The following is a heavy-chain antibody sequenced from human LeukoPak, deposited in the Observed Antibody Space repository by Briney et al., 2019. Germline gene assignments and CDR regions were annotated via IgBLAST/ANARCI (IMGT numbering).Heavy chain of an antibody. CDR1: ALTFSSDA. CDR3: ARRFNSSTPAY. D-gene: IGHD6-6*01. Sequence: GGSLRLSCAVSALTFSSDAMAWGRQATGKGLGRVGAISYGGSNKYYADSVKGRFTISRAKSKTTLSLNRKSLGAEEASLYYCARRFNSSTPAYWGQRTLVSVSS. CDR2: ISYGGSNK. V-gene: IGHV3-30*04. J-gene: IGHJ4*02.